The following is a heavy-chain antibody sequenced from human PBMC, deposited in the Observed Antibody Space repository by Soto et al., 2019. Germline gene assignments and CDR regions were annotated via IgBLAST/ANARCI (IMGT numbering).Heavy chain of an antibody. CDR1: GGSFSGYY. V-gene: IGHV4-34*01. D-gene: IGHD6-13*01. CDR3: ASNVATNSHWQQLATISFDY. J-gene: IGHJ4*02. Sequence: SETLSLTCAVYGGSFSGYYWSWIRQPPGKGLEWIGEINHSGSTNYNPSLKSRVTISVDTSKNQFSLKLSSVTAADTAVYYCASNVATNSHWQQLATISFDYWGQGTLVTVSS. CDR2: INHSGST.